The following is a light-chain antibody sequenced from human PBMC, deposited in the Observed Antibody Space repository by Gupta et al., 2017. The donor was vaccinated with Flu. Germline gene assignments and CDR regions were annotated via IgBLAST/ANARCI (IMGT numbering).Light chain of an antibody. V-gene: IGKV4-1*01. CDR3: QQHVATPQT. CDR1: QSVLDSSNNRNY. CDR2: WAS. J-gene: IGKJ1*01. Sequence: DSVLTQSSGPLAVSLGERATINCQSSQSVLDSSNNRNYLTWYQQTPGQPPRLLIYWASTRDSGVPERFSGSGSGTDFTLTISILQAEDGAVYFCQQHVATPQTFGQGTKVEIK.